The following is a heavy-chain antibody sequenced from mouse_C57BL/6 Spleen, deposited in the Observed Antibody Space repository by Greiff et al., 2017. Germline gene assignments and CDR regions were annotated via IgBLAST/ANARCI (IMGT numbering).Heavy chain of an antibody. D-gene: IGHD1-1*01. J-gene: IGHJ1*03. CDR3: TRGIITTVVPSDWYFDV. V-gene: IGHV6-6*01. Sequence: DVKLQESGGGLVQPGGSMKLSCAASGFTFSDAWMDWVRQSPEKGLEWVAEIRNKANNHATYYAESVKGRFTISRDDSKSSVYLQMNSLRAEDTGIYYCTRGIITTVVPSDWYFDVWGTGTTVTVSS. CDR2: IRNKANNHAT. CDR1: GFTFSDAW.